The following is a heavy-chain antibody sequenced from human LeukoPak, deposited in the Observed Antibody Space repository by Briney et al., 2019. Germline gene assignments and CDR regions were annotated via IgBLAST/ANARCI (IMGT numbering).Heavy chain of an antibody. V-gene: IGHV3-23*01. CDR1: GFTFSSYA. D-gene: IGHD1-26*01. CDR3: AKDPRSGSYQNWFDP. Sequence: PGGSLRLSCAASGFTFSSYAMSWVRQAPGKGLEWVSAISGSGGSTYYADSVKGRFTISRDNSKNTLYLQMNSLRAEDTAVYYCAKDPRSGSYQNWFDPWGQGTLVTVSS. J-gene: IGHJ5*02. CDR2: ISGSGGST.